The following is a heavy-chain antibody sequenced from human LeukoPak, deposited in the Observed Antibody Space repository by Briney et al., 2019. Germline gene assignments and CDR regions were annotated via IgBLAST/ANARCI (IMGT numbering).Heavy chain of an antibody. D-gene: IGHD2-2*01. Sequence: PGESLKISCKGSGYSFTSYWISWVRQMPGKGLEWMGRIDPSDSYTSYSPSFQGHVTISADKSISTAYLQWSSLKASDTAMYYCARQYCSSTSCQVVDYWGQGTLVTVSS. J-gene: IGHJ4*02. CDR2: IDPSDSYT. CDR3: ARQYCSSTSCQVVDY. V-gene: IGHV5-10-1*01. CDR1: GYSFTSYW.